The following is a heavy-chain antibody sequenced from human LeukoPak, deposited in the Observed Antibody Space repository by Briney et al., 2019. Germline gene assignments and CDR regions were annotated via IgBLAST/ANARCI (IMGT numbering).Heavy chain of an antibody. CDR1: GGTFSSYA. D-gene: IGHD5-18*01. V-gene: IGHV1-69*05. J-gene: IGHJ6*03. CDR3: AILWIQLRSPAPNYYYYYMDV. Sequence: GASVKVSCKASGGTFSSYAISWVRQAPGQGLEWMGRIIPIFGTANYAQKFQGRVTITTDESTSTAYMELSSLGSEDTAVYYCAILWIQLRSPAPNYYYYYMDVWGKGTTVTVSS. CDR2: IIPIFGTA.